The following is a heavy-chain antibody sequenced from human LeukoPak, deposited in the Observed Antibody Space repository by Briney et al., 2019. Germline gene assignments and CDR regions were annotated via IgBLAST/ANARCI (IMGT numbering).Heavy chain of an antibody. J-gene: IGHJ2*01. CDR3: ARDAQGTIVPFDL. CDR2: IYYSGST. Sequence: SETLSLTCTVSGGSISSSSYYWGWIRQPPGKGLEWIGSIYYSGSTYYNPSLKSRVTISVDTSKNQFSLELSSVTAADTAVYYCARDAQGTIVPFDLWGRGTLVTVSS. CDR1: GGSISSSSYY. D-gene: IGHD3-16*02. V-gene: IGHV4-39*07.